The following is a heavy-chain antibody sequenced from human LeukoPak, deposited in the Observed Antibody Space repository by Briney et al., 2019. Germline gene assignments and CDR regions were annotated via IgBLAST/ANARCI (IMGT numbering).Heavy chain of an antibody. D-gene: IGHD6-13*01. V-gene: IGHV4-39*01. CDR2: IYYSGST. CDR1: GGSISSSSYY. Sequence: SETLSLSCTVSGGSISSSSYYWGWIRQPPGKGLEWIGSIYYSGSTYYNPSLKSRVTISVDTSKNQFSLKLSSVTAADTAVYYCARTAAAERYLDLWGQGNLDPVFS. J-gene: IGHJ4*02. CDR3: ARTAAAERYLDL.